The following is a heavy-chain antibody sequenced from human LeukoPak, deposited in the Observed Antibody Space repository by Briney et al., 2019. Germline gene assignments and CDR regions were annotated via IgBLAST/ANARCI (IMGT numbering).Heavy chain of an antibody. D-gene: IGHD3-3*01. CDR2: ISAYNGNT. CDR3: ARAPYDFWSGYPEGIDY. J-gene: IGHJ4*02. V-gene: IGHV1-18*04. Sequence: ASVKVSCKASGYTFTGYYMHWVRQAPGQGLEWMGWISAYNGNTNYAQKLQGRVTMTTDTSTSTAYMELRSLRSDDTAVYYCARAPYDFWSGYPEGIDYWGQGTLVTVSS. CDR1: GYTFTGYY.